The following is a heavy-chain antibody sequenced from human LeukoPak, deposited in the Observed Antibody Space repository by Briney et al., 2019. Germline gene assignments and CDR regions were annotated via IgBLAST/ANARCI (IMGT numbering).Heavy chain of an antibody. V-gene: IGHV4-59*01. CDR3: ARDSVYATNWFDP. CDR1: GGSISSSY. Sequence: SETLSLTCTVSGGSISSSYWSWIRQPPGQRLEWIGYTSYSGSTKNNPSLKSRVTLSVDTSKNQVSLKLRSVTAADTAVYYCARDSVYATNWFDPWGQGTLVTVSS. D-gene: IGHD2-8*01. CDR2: TSYSGST. J-gene: IGHJ5*02.